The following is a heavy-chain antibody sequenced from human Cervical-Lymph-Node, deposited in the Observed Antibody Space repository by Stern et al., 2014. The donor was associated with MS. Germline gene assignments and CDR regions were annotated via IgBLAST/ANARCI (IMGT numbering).Heavy chain of an antibody. D-gene: IGHD3-3*01. CDR2: INPSAGDT. CDR3: ARDKQGSSFGMVIENYYGLDV. CDR1: GYPLTSNY. Sequence: QVQLMQSGAEMQRPGASVKVSCESSGYPLTSNYIHWVRQAPGQGLEWMAVINPSAGDTRYAQKFQGRVTMTRDTSTSTVYMELNSLRFEDTAVYYCARDKQGSSFGMVIENYYGLDVWGQGTTVTVSS. V-gene: IGHV1-46*03. J-gene: IGHJ6*02.